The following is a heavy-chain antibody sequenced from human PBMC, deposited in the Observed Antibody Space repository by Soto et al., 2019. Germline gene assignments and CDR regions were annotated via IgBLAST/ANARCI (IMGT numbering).Heavy chain of an antibody. CDR3: ASRKNKMTIGFDY. CDR2: ISSSSSYI. Sequence: EVQLVESGGGLVKPGGSLRLSCAASGFTFSSYSMKWVRQAPGKGLEWVSSISSSSSYIYYADSVKGRFTISRDNAKNSLYLQMNSLRAEDTAVYYCASRKNKMTIGFDYWGQGTLVTVSS. J-gene: IGHJ4*02. D-gene: IGHD4-17*01. CDR1: GFTFSSYS. V-gene: IGHV3-21*01.